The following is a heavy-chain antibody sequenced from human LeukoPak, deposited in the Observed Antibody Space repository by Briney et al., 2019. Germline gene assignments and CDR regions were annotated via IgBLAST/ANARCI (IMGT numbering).Heavy chain of an antibody. CDR1: GFSLTTYG. J-gene: IGHJ4*02. D-gene: IGHD3-10*01. CDR2: IWYDGSKK. V-gene: IGHV3-33*01. Sequence: GRSLRLSCAASGFSLTTYGTHWLRQAPGKGLEWVAVIWYDGSKKFYGDSVKGRFTVSRDTSENTMYLQMNTLRAEDTAVYYCARDGGSGIDYWGQGTLVTVYS. CDR3: ARDGGSGIDY.